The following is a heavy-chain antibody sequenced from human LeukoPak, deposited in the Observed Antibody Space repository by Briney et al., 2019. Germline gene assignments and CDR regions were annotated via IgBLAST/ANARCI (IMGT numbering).Heavy chain of an antibody. CDR2: IKHDGSQK. CDR1: GFTFSHYW. J-gene: IGHJ4*02. CDR3: ARDSSRGDFEY. D-gene: IGHD3-10*01. V-gene: IGHV3-7*01. Sequence: PGGSLRLSCAASGFTFSHYWMSWVRRAPGKRLEWVANIKHDGSQKEHVDSVKGRFTISRDNAKNSLFLQMNSLRAEDTAVYFCARDSSRGDFEYWGQGTLVTVSS.